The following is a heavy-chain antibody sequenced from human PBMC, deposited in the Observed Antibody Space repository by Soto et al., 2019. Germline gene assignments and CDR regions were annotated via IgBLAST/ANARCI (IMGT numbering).Heavy chain of an antibody. CDR3: ARDFGGSGLNWARGGYGMDV. J-gene: IGHJ6*02. D-gene: IGHD2-8*02. CDR2: TYYRSKWYN. CDR1: GDSVSSNSAA. V-gene: IGHV6-1*01. Sequence: SQTLSLTCAISGDSVSSNSAAWNWIRQSPSRGLEWLGRTYYRSKWYNDYAVSVKSRITINPDTSKNQFSLQLNSVTPEDTAVYYCARDFGGSGLNWARGGYGMDVWGQGTTVTVSS.